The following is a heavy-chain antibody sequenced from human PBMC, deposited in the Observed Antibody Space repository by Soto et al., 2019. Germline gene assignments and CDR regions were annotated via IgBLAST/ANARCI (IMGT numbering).Heavy chain of an antibody. CDR3: ARAHNIVVVPAAIATPSTWFDP. Sequence: PGGSLRLACAACGFTFSDYYMSWIREAPGKGLEWVSYISSSGSTIYYADSVKGRFTISRDNAKNSLYLQMNSLRAEDTAVYYCARAHNIVVVPAAIATPSTWFDPLGQGNLVTVSS. J-gene: IGHJ5*02. CDR1: GFTFSDYY. CDR2: ISSSGSTI. D-gene: IGHD2-2*01. V-gene: IGHV3-11*01.